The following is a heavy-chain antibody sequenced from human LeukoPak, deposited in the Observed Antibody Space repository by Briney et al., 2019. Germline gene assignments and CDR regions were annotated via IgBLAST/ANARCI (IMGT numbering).Heavy chain of an antibody. CDR1: GGSISSSSYY. V-gene: IGHV4-61*05. CDR3: AVGYSYGQPPYFDY. Sequence: SETLSLTCTVSGGSISSSSYYWGWIRQPPGKGLEWIGYIYYSGSTNYNPSLKSRVTISVDTSKNQFSLKLSSVTAADTAVYYCAVGYSYGQPPYFDYWGQGTLVTVSS. D-gene: IGHD5-18*01. CDR2: IYYSGST. J-gene: IGHJ4*02.